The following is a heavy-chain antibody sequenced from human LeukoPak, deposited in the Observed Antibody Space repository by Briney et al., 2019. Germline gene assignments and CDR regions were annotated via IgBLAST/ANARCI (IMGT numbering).Heavy chain of an antibody. CDR2: IYYSGST. CDR3: ARGAPPYYDFWSGYSGYYYYGMDV. J-gene: IGHJ6*02. V-gene: IGHV4-61*01. CDR1: GVSVSSGSYY. D-gene: IGHD3-3*01. Sequence: ASETLSLTCTVSGVSVSSGSYYWSWIRQPPGKGLEWIGYIYYSGSTNYNPSLKSRVTISVDTSKNQFSLKLSSVTAADTAVYYCARGAPPYYDFWSGYSGYYYYGMDVWGQGTTVTVSS.